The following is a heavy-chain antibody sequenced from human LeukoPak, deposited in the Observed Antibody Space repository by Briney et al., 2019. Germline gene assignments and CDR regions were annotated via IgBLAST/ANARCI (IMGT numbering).Heavy chain of an antibody. D-gene: IGHD1-14*01. J-gene: IGHJ4*02. V-gene: IGHV4-59*01. Sequence: SETLSFTCTVSGGSISSYYWSWIRQPPGKGLEWIGYIYYTGSTDYNPSLKSRLTISVDTSKNQFSLKLTSVTAADTAVYYCARATGDIHIDYWGQGTLVTVSS. CDR3: ARATGDIHIDY. CDR2: IYYTGST. CDR1: GGSISSYY.